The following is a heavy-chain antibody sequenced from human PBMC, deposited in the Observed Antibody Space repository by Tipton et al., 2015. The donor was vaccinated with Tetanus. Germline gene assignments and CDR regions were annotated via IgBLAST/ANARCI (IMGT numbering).Heavy chain of an antibody. J-gene: IGHJ4*02. D-gene: IGHD5-18*01. CDR1: GFTFSSYG. Sequence: SLRLSCAASGFTFSSYGMHWVRQAPGKGLEWVSGITKSSRFIYYADSVKGRFTISRDNSNQSVYLEMNSLRADDTALYYCARDDGYNSGYGHWGQGTLVTVSS. CDR3: ARDDGYNSGYGH. CDR2: ITKSSRFI. V-gene: IGHV3-21*04.